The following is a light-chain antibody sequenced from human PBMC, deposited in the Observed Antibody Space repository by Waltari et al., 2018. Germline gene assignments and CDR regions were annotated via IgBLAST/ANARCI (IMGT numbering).Light chain of an antibody. J-gene: IGKJ1*01. CDR2: AAS. CDR3: QQYNSYRT. V-gene: IGKV1-16*01. Sequence: DIQMTQSPSLLSGSEGDRVPINCGESQGMSNYLAWFPQKPGKAPKSLIYAASSLQSGGPTTFSGSGSGTDFTLTISSLQPEDCATYYCQQYNSYRTFGQGTKVEIK. CDR1: QGMSNY.